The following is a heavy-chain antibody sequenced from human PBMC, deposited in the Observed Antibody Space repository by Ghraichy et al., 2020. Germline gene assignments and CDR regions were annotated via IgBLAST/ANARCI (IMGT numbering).Heavy chain of an antibody. V-gene: IGHV1-18*04. CDR3: AKDDDQPVDY. Sequence: ASVKVSCKASGFTFTNYGFVWVRQAPGQGLEWMGWIGAYNGATNYAQKLQGRVTMTTDTSTSTAYMELRSLRSDDPAVYYCAKDDDQPVDYWGQGTLVTVSS. CDR2: IGAYNGAT. J-gene: IGHJ4*02. CDR1: GFTFTNYG.